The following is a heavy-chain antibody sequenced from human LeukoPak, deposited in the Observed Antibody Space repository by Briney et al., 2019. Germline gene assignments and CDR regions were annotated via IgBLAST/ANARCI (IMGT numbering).Heavy chain of an antibody. Sequence: SQTLSLTCTVSGGSISSGSYYWSWIRQPAGKGLEWIGYIYYSGSTYYNPSLKSRVTISVDTSKNQFSLKLSSVTAADTAVYYCARGRGAMIVDFDYWGQGTLVAVSS. D-gene: IGHD3-22*01. J-gene: IGHJ4*02. V-gene: IGHV4-31*03. CDR2: IYYSGST. CDR1: GGSISSGSYY. CDR3: ARGRGAMIVDFDY.